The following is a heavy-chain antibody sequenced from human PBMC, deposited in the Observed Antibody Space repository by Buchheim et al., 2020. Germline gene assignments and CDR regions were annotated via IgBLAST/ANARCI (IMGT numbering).Heavy chain of an antibody. J-gene: IGHJ4*02. D-gene: IGHD4-23*01. V-gene: IGHV3-21*02. CDR3: ARRTTTVAGTH. CDR2: ISGSSNYI. CDR1: GFTFSTYT. Sequence: EVQLVESGGGLVKPGGSLTLSCAASGFTFSTYTMNWVRQAPGKGLEWVASISGSSNYIYHADSVTGRFAVSREHAKKSLYLQMTSLRVEDTAVYYCARRTTTVAGTHWGQGTL.